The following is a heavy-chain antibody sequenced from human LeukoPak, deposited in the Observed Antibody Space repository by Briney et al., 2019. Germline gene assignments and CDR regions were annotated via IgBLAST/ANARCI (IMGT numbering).Heavy chain of an antibody. V-gene: IGHV3-23*01. J-gene: IGHJ4*02. CDR1: GFTFSSYA. Sequence: GGSLRLSCAASGFTFSSYAMSWVRQAPGKGLEWVSAISGSGGSTDYADSVKGRLTISRDNSKNPLYLQMNSLRAEDTAVYYCARVVDHDYGDYYLDYWGQGTLVTVSS. D-gene: IGHD4-17*01. CDR2: ISGSGGST. CDR3: ARVVDHDYGDYYLDY.